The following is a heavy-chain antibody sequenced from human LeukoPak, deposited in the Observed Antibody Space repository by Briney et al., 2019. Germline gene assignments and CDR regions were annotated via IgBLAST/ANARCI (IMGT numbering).Heavy chain of an antibody. CDR2: ISYSGST. CDR1: GGSIRSYY. D-gene: IGHD5-18*01. Sequence: SEALSLTCTVSGGSIRSYYWSWIRQPPGKGLEWIGYISYSGSTKYNPSLKSRVTISVDTSKNQFSLKLSSVTAADTAVYYCARGQLWLRAYYGMDVWGQGTTVTVSS. CDR3: ARGQLWLRAYYGMDV. J-gene: IGHJ6*02. V-gene: IGHV4-59*01.